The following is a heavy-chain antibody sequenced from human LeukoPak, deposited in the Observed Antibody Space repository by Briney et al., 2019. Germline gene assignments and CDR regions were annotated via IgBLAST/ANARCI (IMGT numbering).Heavy chain of an antibody. CDR1: GYRFTDYW. Sequence: GESLKISCKASGYRFTDYWIGCVRQMPGKGLEWMGIIYPRDSHTIYSPSFQGQVTVSADKSITTAYLPWSSLKASDTAIYYCTRVDFYYYYMDFWGKGTTVSVSS. J-gene: IGHJ6*03. V-gene: IGHV5-51*01. CDR3: TRVDFYYYYMDF. CDR2: IYPRDSHT.